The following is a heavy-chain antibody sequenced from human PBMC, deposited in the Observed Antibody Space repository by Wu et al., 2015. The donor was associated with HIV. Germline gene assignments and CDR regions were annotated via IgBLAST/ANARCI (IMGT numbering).Heavy chain of an antibody. J-gene: IGHJ6*02. D-gene: IGHD5-24*01. CDR1: GGTFSSYA. CDR2: IIPIFGTA. CDR3: ARDHSFVDGYNYYYYYGMDV. Sequence: QVQLVQSGAEMKKPGSSVKVSCKASGGTFSSYAISWVRQAPGQGLEWMGRIIPIFGTANYAQKFQGRVTITADESTSTAYMELSSLRSEDTAVYYCARDHSFVDGYNYYYYYGMDVWAKGPRSPSP. V-gene: IGHV1-69*15.